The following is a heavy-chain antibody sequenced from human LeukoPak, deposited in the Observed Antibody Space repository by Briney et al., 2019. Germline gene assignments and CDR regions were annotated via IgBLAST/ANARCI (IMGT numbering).Heavy chain of an antibody. J-gene: IGHJ4*02. D-gene: IGHD4-23*01. V-gene: IGHV4-30-4*01. CDR2: IYYSGST. CDR3: ARLVVTLRPFDY. CDR1: GGSISSGDYY. Sequence: PSQTLSLTCTVSGGSISSGDYYWSWIRQPPGKGLEWIGYIYYSGSTYYNPSLKSRVTISVDTSKNQFSLKVSSVTAADTAVYYCARLVVTLRPFDYWGQGTLVTVSS.